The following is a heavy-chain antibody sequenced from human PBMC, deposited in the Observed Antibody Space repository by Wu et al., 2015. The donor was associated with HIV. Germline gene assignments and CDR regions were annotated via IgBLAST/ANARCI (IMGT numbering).Heavy chain of an antibody. CDR3: ARDYYDVLTTYSHYFFDL. CDR2: INPNSGGT. D-gene: IGHD3-9*01. V-gene: IGHV1-2*02. J-gene: IGHJ4*02. CDR1: GYTVSNYY. Sequence: QAQLVQSGTEVKKPGASVKVSCKASGYTVSNYYIHWIQQAPGLGLQWMGWINPNSGGTNFAQKFQDRVTLTRDTSISTAYMEMSGLRSDDTAVYYCARDYYDVLTTYSHYFFDLWGQGTLVTVSS.